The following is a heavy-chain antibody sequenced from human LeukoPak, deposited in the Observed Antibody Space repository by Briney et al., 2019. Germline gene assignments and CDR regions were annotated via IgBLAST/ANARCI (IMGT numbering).Heavy chain of an antibody. D-gene: IGHD3-22*01. CDR2: IHPNSGGT. CDR1: GYTFTDYY. Sequence: ASVKVSCKASGYTFTDYYMHWVRQAPGQGLQWMGWIHPNSGGTNATQKFQDRVTMTRNTSISTAYMELSRLTSDDTAVYYCARVGWGAGWDYEDYWGQGTLVTVSS. J-gene: IGHJ4*02. CDR3: ARVGWGAGWDYEDY. V-gene: IGHV1-2*02.